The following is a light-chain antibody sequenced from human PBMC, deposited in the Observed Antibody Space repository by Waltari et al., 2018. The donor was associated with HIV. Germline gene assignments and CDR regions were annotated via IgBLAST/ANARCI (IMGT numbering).Light chain of an antibody. CDR3: QQYNNYSPWT. CDR1: QRISSW. J-gene: IGKJ1*01. V-gene: IGKV1-5*03. Sequence: DIQMTQSPSTLSASVGDRVTITCRASQRISSWLAWYQQKPGKAPKLLIYKASTLEGGVPSRVSGSGSGTEFTLTISSLQPDDFATYYCQQYNNYSPWTFGQGTKV. CDR2: KAS.